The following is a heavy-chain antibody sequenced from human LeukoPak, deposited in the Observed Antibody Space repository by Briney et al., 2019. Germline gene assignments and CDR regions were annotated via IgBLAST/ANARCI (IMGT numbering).Heavy chain of an antibody. D-gene: IGHD3-3*01. Sequence: GGSLRLSCAASGFSFSNSWMTWVRQSPGKGLEWVANIKQDGSETYYVDSVMGRFTISRLNAKNSVYLQMNSLRAEDTAVYYCARDRSISGVVTIDFWGQGTLVTVSS. CDR1: GFSFSNSW. CDR2: IKQDGSET. V-gene: IGHV3-7*01. J-gene: IGHJ4*02. CDR3: ARDRSISGVVTIDF.